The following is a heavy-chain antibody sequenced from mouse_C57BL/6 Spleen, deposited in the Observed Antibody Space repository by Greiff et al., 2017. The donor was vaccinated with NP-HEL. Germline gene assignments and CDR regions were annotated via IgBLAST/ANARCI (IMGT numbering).Heavy chain of an antibody. D-gene: IGHD3-2*02. V-gene: IGHV10-1*01. CDR3: VRHQAKRAMDY. Sequence: EVQGVESGGGLVQPKGSLKLSCAASGFSFNTYAMNWVRQAPGKGLEWVARIRSKSNNYATYYADSVKDRFTISRDDSESMLYLQMNNLKTEDTAMYYCVRHQAKRAMDYWGQGTSVTVSS. CDR2: IRSKSNNYAT. J-gene: IGHJ4*01. CDR1: GFSFNTYA.